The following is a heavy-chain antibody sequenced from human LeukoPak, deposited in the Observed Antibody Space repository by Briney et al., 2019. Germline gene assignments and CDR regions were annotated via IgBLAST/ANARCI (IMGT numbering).Heavy chain of an antibody. Sequence: ASVKVSCKASGYTFTSYDINWVRQATGQGLEWMGWMNPNSGNTGYAQKFQGRVTMTRNTSISTAYMELSSLRSEDTAVYYCARVRGSYYDYYYYMDVWGKGTTVTISS. CDR1: GYTFTSYD. CDR3: ARVRGSYYDYYYYMDV. J-gene: IGHJ6*03. V-gene: IGHV1-8*01. D-gene: IGHD1-26*01. CDR2: MNPNSGNT.